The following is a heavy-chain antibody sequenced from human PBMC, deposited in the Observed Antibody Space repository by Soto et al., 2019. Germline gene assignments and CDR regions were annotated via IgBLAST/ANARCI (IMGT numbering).Heavy chain of an antibody. CDR2: ISVYYGNT. D-gene: IGHD6-19*01. CDR3: ARFLRGAGTVYYYGMDV. CDR1: GYIFTSYG. Sequence: QVQLVQSGAEVKKPGASVKVSCKASGYIFTSYGISWVRQAPGQGLEWMGWISVYYGNTNYAQKLQGRVTMTTDTSTSTAYMELRSLRSDDTAVYYCARFLRGAGTVYYYGMDVWGQGTTVTVSS. V-gene: IGHV1-18*01. J-gene: IGHJ6*02.